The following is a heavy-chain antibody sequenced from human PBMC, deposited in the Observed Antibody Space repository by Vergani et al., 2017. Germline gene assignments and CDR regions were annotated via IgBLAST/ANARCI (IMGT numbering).Heavy chain of an antibody. CDR1: GFTFSTHA. CDR2: MKNDGGTA. CDR3: GGGSDNYN. J-gene: IGHJ4*02. D-gene: IGHD1-1*01. Sequence: DVQLLQSGGDLEQPGGSLKLSCVASGFTFSTHAISWVRQTPGKGLEWVSTMKNDGGTAHYAYFVKGRFAISRDKSRNTLYLQMNSLRVEDTAVYYCGGGSDNYNGGQGALVTV. V-gene: IGHV3-23*01.